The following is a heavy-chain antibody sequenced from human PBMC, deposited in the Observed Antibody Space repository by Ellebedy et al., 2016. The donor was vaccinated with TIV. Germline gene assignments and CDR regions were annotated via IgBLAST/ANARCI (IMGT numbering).Heavy chain of an antibody. CDR3: ARGQGYITFGGGVLTRGNWFDP. CDR2: IKQDGGEK. CDR1: GFTFSDYY. Sequence: GGSLRLXXAGSGFTFSDYYFTWIRQAPGKGPEWVAHIKQDGGEKHYEDSVKGRFTISRDNAKNSLDLQMNSLRAEDTAVYYCARGQGYITFGGGVLTRGNWFDPWGQGTLVSVSS. V-gene: IGHV3-7*03. D-gene: IGHD3-16*01. J-gene: IGHJ5*02.